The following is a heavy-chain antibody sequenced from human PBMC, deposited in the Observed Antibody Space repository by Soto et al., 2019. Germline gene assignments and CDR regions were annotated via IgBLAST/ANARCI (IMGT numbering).Heavy chain of an antibody. Sequence: QVQLVQSGAEVKKPGASVKVSCKASGYTFTGYYMHWVRQAPGQGLEWMGWINPNSGGTNYAQKFQGRVTMTRDTSISTAYMELSRLRSDDTAVYYCAREPIVATMPHDAFDIWGQGTMVTVSS. CDR2: INPNSGGT. J-gene: IGHJ3*02. CDR1: GYTFTGYY. D-gene: IGHD5-12*01. CDR3: AREPIVATMPHDAFDI. V-gene: IGHV1-2*02.